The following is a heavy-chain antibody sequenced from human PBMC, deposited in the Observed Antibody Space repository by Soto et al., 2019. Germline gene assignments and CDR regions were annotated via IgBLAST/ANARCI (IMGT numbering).Heavy chain of an antibody. Sequence: GGSLRLSCAASGFTFSSYGMHWVRQAPGKGLEWVAVIWYDGSNKYYADSVKGRFTISRDNSKNTLYLQMNSLRAEDTAVYYCARDFGIAAAGTLVDYYVMDVWGQGTTVTVSS. D-gene: IGHD6-13*01. V-gene: IGHV3-33*01. CDR1: GFTFSSYG. J-gene: IGHJ6*02. CDR3: ARDFGIAAAGTLVDYYVMDV. CDR2: IWYDGSNK.